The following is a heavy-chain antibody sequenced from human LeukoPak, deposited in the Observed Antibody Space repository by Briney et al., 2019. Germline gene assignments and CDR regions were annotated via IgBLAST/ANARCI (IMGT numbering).Heavy chain of an antibody. CDR2: INHSGST. CDR3: ARGQGLLWFGEGSYYYGMDV. Sequence: SETLSLTCAVYGGSFSGYYWSWIRQPPGKGLEWIGEINHSGSTNYNPSLKSRVTISVDTSKNQFSLKLSSVTAADTAVYYCARGQGLLWFGEGSYYYGMDVWGQGTTVTVSS. CDR1: GGSFSGYY. D-gene: IGHD3-10*01. J-gene: IGHJ6*02. V-gene: IGHV4-34*01.